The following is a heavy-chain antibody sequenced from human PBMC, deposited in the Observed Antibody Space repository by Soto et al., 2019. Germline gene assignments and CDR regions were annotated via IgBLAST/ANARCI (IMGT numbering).Heavy chain of an antibody. CDR2: INHSGST. Sequence: SETLSLTCAVYGGSFSGYYWSWIRQPPGKGLEWIGEINHSGSTNYNPSPKSRVTISVDTSKNQFSLKLSSVTAADTAVYYCARNGARFLVSNYYYYYGMDVWGQGTTVTVSS. CDR3: ARNGARFLVSNYYYYYGMDV. CDR1: GGSFSGYY. V-gene: IGHV4-34*01. J-gene: IGHJ6*02. D-gene: IGHD3-3*01.